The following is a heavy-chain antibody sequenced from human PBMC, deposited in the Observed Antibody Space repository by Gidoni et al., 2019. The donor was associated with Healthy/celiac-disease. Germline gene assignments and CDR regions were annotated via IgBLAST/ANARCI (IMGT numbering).Heavy chain of an antibody. CDR2: IYRGDSDT. CDR1: GYRFTSYW. V-gene: IGHV5-51*01. Sequence: EVQLVQSGAEVKQPGESLKISCKGSGYRFTSYWIGWVRQMPGKGLGWMGIIYRGDSDTRYSPSFQGQVTISADKSISTAYLEWSSLKASDSAMYYCAREDGNTASDIWGQGTMVTVSS. CDR3: AREDGNTASDI. J-gene: IGHJ3*02.